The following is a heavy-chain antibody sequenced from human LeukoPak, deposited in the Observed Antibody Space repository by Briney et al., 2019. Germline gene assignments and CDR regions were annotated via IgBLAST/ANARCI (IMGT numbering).Heavy chain of an antibody. CDR2: ISVGGGST. V-gene: IGHV3-23*01. D-gene: IGHD3-10*01. CDR3: TKLPDYYGSGSQEN. J-gene: IGHJ4*02. CDR1: GFTFSSYA. Sequence: GGSLRLSCAASGFTFSSYAMSWVRQAPGKGLEWVSGISVGGGSTYYADSVKGRFTISRDNSKNTLYLQMNSLRAEDTAVYYCTKLPDYYGSGSQENWGQRTLVTVSS.